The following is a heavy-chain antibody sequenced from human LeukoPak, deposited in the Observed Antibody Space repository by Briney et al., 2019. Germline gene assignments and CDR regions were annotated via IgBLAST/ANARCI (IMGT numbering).Heavy chain of an antibody. D-gene: IGHD2-15*01. CDR2: INGDGSDT. CDR1: GFTFSSYW. CDR3: ARGGGGYFDL. V-gene: IGHV3-74*03. Sequence: GGSLRLSCAASGFTFSSYWMHWVRQVPGKGLVWVSHINGDGSDTKYADSEKGRFTISRDNAKNTLYLQLNSLRAEDTAVYYCARGGGGYFDLWGQGTLVTVSA. J-gene: IGHJ4*02.